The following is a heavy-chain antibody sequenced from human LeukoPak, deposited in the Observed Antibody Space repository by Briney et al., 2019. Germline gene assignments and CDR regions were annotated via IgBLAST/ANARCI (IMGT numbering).Heavy chain of an antibody. Sequence: GGSLRLSCAASGFTFSSYGMHWVRQAPGKGLEWVAVISYDGSNKYYADSVKGRFTISRDNSKNTLYLQMNSLRAEDTAVYYCAKDSRVLRYFDWLLDYWGQGTLVTVSS. CDR2: ISYDGSNK. V-gene: IGHV3-30*18. CDR1: GFTFSSYG. CDR3: AKDSRVLRYFDWLLDY. D-gene: IGHD3-9*01. J-gene: IGHJ4*02.